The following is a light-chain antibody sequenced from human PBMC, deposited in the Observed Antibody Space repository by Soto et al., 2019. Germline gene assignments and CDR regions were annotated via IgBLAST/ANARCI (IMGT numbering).Light chain of an antibody. CDR1: ESVASNY. CDR3: QQYGSSTWK. Sequence: IVLTQSPGTLSLSPGGGATLSCRAIESVASNYLAWYQQKPGQAPRLLIYGASSRATGIPDRFSGSGSGTDFTLTITRLQPEDFAVYYCQQYGSSTWKSSQGTKVAI. V-gene: IGKV3-20*01. J-gene: IGKJ1*01. CDR2: GAS.